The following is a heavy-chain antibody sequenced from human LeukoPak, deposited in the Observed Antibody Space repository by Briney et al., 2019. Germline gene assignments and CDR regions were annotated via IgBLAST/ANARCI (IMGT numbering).Heavy chain of an antibody. CDR2: IYHSGST. J-gene: IGHJ4*02. V-gene: IGHV4-4*02. CDR1: SDSISSTYW. Sequence: PSGTLSLTCAVSSDSISSTYWWTWVRQPPGKGLEWIGEIYHSGSTNYNPSLKSRLTISVDKSKNQFSLKVTSVTAADTAVYYCARDYGGSSPFDYWGQGTLVTVSS. D-gene: IGHD4-23*01. CDR3: ARDYGGSSPFDY.